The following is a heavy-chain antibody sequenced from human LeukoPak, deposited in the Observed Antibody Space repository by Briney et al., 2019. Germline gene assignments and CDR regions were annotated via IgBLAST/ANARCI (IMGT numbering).Heavy chain of an antibody. CDR1: GFTFNSYS. CDR3: ARVISVAGYDY. D-gene: IGHD6-19*01. CDR2: ITRSSSTI. J-gene: IGHJ4*02. V-gene: IGHV3-48*01. Sequence: GGSLRLSCAASGFTFNSYSMSWVRQAPGKGLEWIAYITRSSSTIYYADSVKGRFTISRDNSKNTLYLQMNSLRAEDTAVYYCARVISVAGYDYWGQGTLVTVSS.